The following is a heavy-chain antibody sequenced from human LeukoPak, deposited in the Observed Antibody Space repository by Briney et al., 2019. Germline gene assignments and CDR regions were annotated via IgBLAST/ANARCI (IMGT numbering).Heavy chain of an antibody. CDR2: ISSSSSYI. CDR3: AMASGGNWNFIQTPFDY. CDR1: GFTFSSYS. D-gene: IGHD1-7*01. V-gene: IGHV3-21*01. Sequence: MPGGSLRLSCAASGFTFSSYSMNWVRQAPGKGLEWVSSISSSSSYIYYADSVKGRFTISRDNAKNSLYLQMNSLRAEDTAVYYCAMASGGNWNFIQTPFDYWGQGTLVTVSS. J-gene: IGHJ4*02.